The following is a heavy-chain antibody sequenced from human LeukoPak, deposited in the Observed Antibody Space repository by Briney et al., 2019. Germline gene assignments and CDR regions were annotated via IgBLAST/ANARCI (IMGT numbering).Heavy chain of an antibody. CDR3: AKGGRYPDY. CDR2: IKQDGSEG. D-gene: IGHD6-19*01. V-gene: IGHV3-7*03. Sequence: GGSLRLSCAASGFTFSSSWMSWVHHIPEKGLEWVAYIKQDGSEGWYVDSVKGRFIISRDNAKNSLYLQMNSLRAEDTAVYLCAKGGRYPDYWGQGTLVTVSS. J-gene: IGHJ4*02. CDR1: GFTFSSSW.